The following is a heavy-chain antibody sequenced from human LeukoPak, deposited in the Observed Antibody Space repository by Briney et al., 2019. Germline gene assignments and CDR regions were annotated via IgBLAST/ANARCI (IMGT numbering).Heavy chain of an antibody. CDR3: ARGGRSAFDV. V-gene: IGHV4-4*02. Sequence: SETLSLTCGVSGGSVTSTNYWTWVRQPPGKSLEWIGEIFHIGVTNYKPSLKSRVSMSVDKSRHQFSLSLRSMTAADTAVYFCARGGRSAFDVWGPGTKVIVSS. CDR1: GGSVTSTNY. CDR2: IFHIGVT. J-gene: IGHJ3*01.